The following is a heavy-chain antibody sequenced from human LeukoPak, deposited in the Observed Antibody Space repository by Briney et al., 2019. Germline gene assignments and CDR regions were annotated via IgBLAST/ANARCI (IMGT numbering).Heavy chain of an antibody. CDR3: ARASNWFDP. CDR1: GGSISSSSYY. J-gene: IGHJ5*02. CDR2: IYYSGST. V-gene: IGHV4-39*01. Sequence: PSETLSLTCTVSGGSISSSSYYWGWIRQPPGKGLEWIGSIYYSGSTYYNPSLRSRVTISVDTSKNQFSLKLSSVTAADTAVYYCARASNWFDPWGQGTLVTVSS.